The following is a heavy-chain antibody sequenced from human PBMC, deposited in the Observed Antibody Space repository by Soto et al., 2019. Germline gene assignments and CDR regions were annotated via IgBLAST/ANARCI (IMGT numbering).Heavy chain of an antibody. Sequence: QVQVVESGGGVVQPGRSLRLSCAASGFTFSSFGMHWVRQAPGKGLEWVSLIWYDGSKKSYGDSVKGRFTISRDNSRNMVYLQMNSLRAYETAVYYCARDASYYSLWSGYYPSRNGMDVWGQGTTVTVSS. CDR3: ARDASYYSLWSGYYPSRNGMDV. CDR1: GFTFSSFG. D-gene: IGHD3-3*01. CDR2: IWYDGSKK. V-gene: IGHV3-33*01. J-gene: IGHJ6*02.